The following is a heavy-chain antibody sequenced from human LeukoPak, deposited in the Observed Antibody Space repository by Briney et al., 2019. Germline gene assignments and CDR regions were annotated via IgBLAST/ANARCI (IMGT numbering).Heavy chain of an antibody. V-gene: IGHV3-21*01. D-gene: IGHD6-6*01. J-gene: IGHJ6*02. CDR1: GFTFSSYS. Sequence: GGSLRLSCAASGFTFSSYSMTWVRQAPGKGLEWVSSISSSSSYIYYADSVKGRFTISRDNAKNSLYLQMNSLRAEDTAVYYCARDRQPRYYYYGMDVWGQGTTVTVSS. CDR3: ARDRQPRYYYYGMDV. CDR2: ISSSSSYI.